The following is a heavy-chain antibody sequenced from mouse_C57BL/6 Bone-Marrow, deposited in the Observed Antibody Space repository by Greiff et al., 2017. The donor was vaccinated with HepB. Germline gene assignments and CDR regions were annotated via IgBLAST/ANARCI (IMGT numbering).Heavy chain of an antibody. D-gene: IGHD2-3*01. J-gene: IGHJ1*03. CDR2: ISYDGSN. V-gene: IGHV3-6*01. Sequence: EVKLVESGPGLVKPSQSLSLTCSVTGYSITSGYYWNWIRQFPGNKLEWMGYISYDGSNNYNPSLKNRISITRDTSKNQFFLKLNSVTTEDTATYYCARWLLRTLWYFDVWGTGTTVTVSS. CDR3: ARWLLRTLWYFDV. CDR1: GYSITSGYY.